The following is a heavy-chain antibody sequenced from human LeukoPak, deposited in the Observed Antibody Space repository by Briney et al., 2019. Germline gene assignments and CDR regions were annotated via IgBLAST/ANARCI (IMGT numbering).Heavy chain of an antibody. Sequence: GGSLRLSCAASGFTFSSYAMSWVRQAPGKGLEWGSAIRGSGGSTYYADSVKGRFTISRDNSKNTLYLQMNSLRAEDTAVYYCAKRRGYDSSGYYFHYYFDYWGQGTLVTVSS. CDR3: AKRRGYDSSGYYFHYYFDY. V-gene: IGHV3-23*01. D-gene: IGHD3-22*01. CDR1: GFTFSSYA. J-gene: IGHJ4*02. CDR2: IRGSGGST.